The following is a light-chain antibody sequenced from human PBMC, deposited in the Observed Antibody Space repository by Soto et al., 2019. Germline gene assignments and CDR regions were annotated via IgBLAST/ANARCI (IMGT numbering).Light chain of an antibody. V-gene: IGLV2-14*01. CDR1: SSDVGGYNY. CDR3: SSYTSSSNDYV. CDR2: EVS. Sequence: QSALTQPASVSGSPGQSITISCTGTSSDVGGYNYVSWYQQHQGKAPKLMIYEVSNRPSGVSNRFSGSKSGNTASLTISGLQAEDEAHYYCSSYTSSSNDYVFGTGTKVTVL. J-gene: IGLJ1*01.